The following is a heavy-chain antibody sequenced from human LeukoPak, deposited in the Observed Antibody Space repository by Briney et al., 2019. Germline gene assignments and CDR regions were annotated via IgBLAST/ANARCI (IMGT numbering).Heavy chain of an antibody. CDR2: IYSGGST. V-gene: IGHV3-53*01. CDR1: GFTVSSNY. CDR3: ARDPLEYCSSTSCPGLNYYYYMDV. J-gene: IGHJ6*03. Sequence: PGGSLRLSCTASGFTVSSNYMSWVRQAPGKGLEWVSVIYSGGSTYYADSVKGRFTISRDNSKNTLYLHMNSLRPEDTAVYYCARDPLEYCSSTSCPGLNYYYYMDVWGKGTTVTVSS. D-gene: IGHD2-2*01.